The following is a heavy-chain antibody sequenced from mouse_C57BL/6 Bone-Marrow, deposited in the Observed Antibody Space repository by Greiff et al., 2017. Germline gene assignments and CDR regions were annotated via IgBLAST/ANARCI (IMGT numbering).Heavy chain of an antibody. V-gene: IGHV5-15*01. J-gene: IGHJ1*03. CDR1: GFTFSDYG. Sequence: EVMLVESGGGLVQPGGSLKLSCAASGFTFSDYGMAWVRQAPRKGPEWVAFISNLAYSIYYADTVTGRFTISRENTKNTLYLEMSSLRSEDTAMYYCARRYDGYLWYFDVWGTGTTVTVSS. CDR2: ISNLAYSI. CDR3: ARRYDGYLWYFDV. D-gene: IGHD2-3*01.